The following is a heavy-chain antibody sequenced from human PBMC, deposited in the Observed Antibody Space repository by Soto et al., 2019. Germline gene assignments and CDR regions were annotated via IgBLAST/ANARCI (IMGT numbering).Heavy chain of an antibody. CDR2: ISNNGDRT. V-gene: IGHV3-64D*06. CDR3: VKDPRYDFSGYYNFGYYFDY. J-gene: IGHJ4*02. Sequence: GGALRLSCSASGFTFSAYAMYWVRQAPGKGLEFVSAISNNGDRTIYADSVKGRITISRDNSKNTLYLQMSSLRPDDTAVYYCVKDPRYDFSGYYNFGYYFDYWGQGTLVTVSS. D-gene: IGHD3-22*01. CDR1: GFTFSAYA.